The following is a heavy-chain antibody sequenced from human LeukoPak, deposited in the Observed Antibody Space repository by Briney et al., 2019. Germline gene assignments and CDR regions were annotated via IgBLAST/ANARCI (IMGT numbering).Heavy chain of an antibody. V-gene: IGHV4-38-2*02. CDR2: IYHSGST. CDR1: GYSISSGYY. J-gene: IGHJ6*03. CDR3: ARDIGILRYYYYMDV. Sequence: PSETLSLTCTVSGYSISSGYYWGWIRQPPGKGLEWIGSIYHSGSTYYNPSLKSRVTISVDTSKNQFSLKLSSVTAADTAVYYCARDIGILRYYYYMDVWGKGTTVTVSS. D-gene: IGHD1-26*01.